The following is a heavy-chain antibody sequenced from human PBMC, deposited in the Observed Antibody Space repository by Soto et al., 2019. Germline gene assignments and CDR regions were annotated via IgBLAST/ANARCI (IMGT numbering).Heavy chain of an antibody. CDR1: GFIFSDYT. CDR3: ARDPGYCAQEICYTRHYYGLDV. D-gene: IGHD2-8*01. V-gene: IGHV3-21*06. Sequence: PGGSLRLSCAASGFIFSDYTLNWVRQDPGKGLEWVSFISSDGSYIYYTDSVRGRFTISRDNAKSSLYLQMTNLRAEDTAVYYCARDPGYCAQEICYTRHYYGLDVWGQGTTVTVSS. J-gene: IGHJ6*02. CDR2: ISSDGSYI.